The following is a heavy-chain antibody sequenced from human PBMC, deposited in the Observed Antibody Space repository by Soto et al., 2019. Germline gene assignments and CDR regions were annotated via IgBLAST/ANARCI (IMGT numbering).Heavy chain of an antibody. V-gene: IGHV1-18*01. Sequence: HVQLVQSGDEVKKPGASVTVSCKASGYIFVNYGIAWVRQAPGQGLEWMGWISPYTGNTHSATKVQGRLTMTTDTSTSTAYMDLGSLTSDDTAVYYCVMVDNYVTPTPQDVWGQGTTFTVSS. CDR1: GYIFVNYG. J-gene: IGHJ6*02. CDR2: ISPYTGNT. CDR3: VMVDNYVTPTPQDV. D-gene: IGHD3-16*01.